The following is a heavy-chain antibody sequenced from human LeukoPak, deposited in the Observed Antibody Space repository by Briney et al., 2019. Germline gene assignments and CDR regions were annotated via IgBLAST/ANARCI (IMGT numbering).Heavy chain of an antibody. CDR3: ARLRHSRGWLYYFDY. CDR1: GYSLTSYW. Sequence: GESLKISCKGSGYSLTSYWIGWVRQMPGKGLECMGIIYPGDSDTRYSPSFQGQVTISADKSISTAYLQWSSLKASDTAMYYCARLRHSRGWLYYFDYWGQGTLVTVSS. CDR2: IYPGDSDT. J-gene: IGHJ4*02. D-gene: IGHD6-19*01. V-gene: IGHV5-51*01.